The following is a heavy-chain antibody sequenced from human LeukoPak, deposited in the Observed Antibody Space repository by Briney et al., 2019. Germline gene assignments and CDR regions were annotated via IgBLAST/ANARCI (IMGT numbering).Heavy chain of an antibody. J-gene: IGHJ4*02. V-gene: IGHV1-18*01. D-gene: IGHD1-1*01. Sequence: VSAVKVSCKASGCTFTSYGISWVRQAPGQGLEWMGWISAYNGNTNYAQKLQGRVTMTTATSTSTAYMELRSLRSDDTAVYYCATGRLNVPFDYWGQGTLVTVSS. CDR1: GCTFTSYG. CDR3: ATGRLNVPFDY. CDR2: ISAYNGNT.